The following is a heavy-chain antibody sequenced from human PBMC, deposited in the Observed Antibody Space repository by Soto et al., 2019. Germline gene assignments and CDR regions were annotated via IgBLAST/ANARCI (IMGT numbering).Heavy chain of an antibody. D-gene: IGHD6-19*01. CDR2: IGSGSDSI. CDR3: ARDRSADRFVQYFQH. CDR1: GFIFTSYS. Sequence: PGGSLRLSCAASGFIFTSYSMVWVRLAPGKGLEWVASIGSGSDSIFYADSVKGRFTVSRDNAKKSLFLQMNNLRAEDTAVYFCARDRSADRFVQYFQHWGQGTQVTVPS. J-gene: IGHJ1*01. V-gene: IGHV3-21*01.